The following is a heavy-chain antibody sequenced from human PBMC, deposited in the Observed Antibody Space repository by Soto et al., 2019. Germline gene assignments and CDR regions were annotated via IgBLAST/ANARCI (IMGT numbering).Heavy chain of an antibody. D-gene: IGHD3-3*01. CDR2: INHSGST. CDR1: GGSFSGYY. J-gene: IGHJ5*02. Sequence: QVQLQQWGAGLLKPSETLSLTCAVYGGSFSGYYWSWIRQPPGKGLEWIGEINHSGSTNYNPSFKSRVTISVDTSKNQFSLKLSSVTAADTAVYYCAAGDFWSGYHAGWFDPWGQGTLVTVSS. CDR3: AAGDFWSGYHAGWFDP. V-gene: IGHV4-34*01.